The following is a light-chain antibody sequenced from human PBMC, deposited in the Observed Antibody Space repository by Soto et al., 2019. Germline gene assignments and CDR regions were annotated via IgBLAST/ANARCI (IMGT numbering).Light chain of an antibody. J-gene: IGKJ1*01. V-gene: IGKV3-15*01. CDR1: QSISSK. Sequence: EIVMTQSPATLSVSPGEGATLSCRASQSISSKLAWYQQKPGQAPRLLIYCASTRATGVPARFSGSGSGTEFTLTISSLQSEDLAVYYCQHYNDWRWTFGQGTKVEIK. CDR3: QHYNDWRWT. CDR2: CAS.